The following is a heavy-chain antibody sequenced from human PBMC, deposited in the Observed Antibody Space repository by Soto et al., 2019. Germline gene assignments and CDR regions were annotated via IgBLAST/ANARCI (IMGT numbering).Heavy chain of an antibody. CDR3: ARHMWDLVEPLVDT. D-gene: IGHD1-1*01. Sequence: VQLVESGGGLVQPGGSLRLSCAVSGFTFSTFGMSWVRQPPGKGLEGVSMISGSGTTTYYPDSVKGRFTISRDNSSNTRYLQVNSLRAEDTAVYYCARHMWDLVEPLVDTWGQGTRVTVSP. CDR1: GFTFSTFG. V-gene: IGHV3-23*04. CDR2: ISGSGTTT. J-gene: IGHJ5*02.